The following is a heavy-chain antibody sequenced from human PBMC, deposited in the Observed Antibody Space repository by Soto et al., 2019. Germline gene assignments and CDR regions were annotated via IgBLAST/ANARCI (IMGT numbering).Heavy chain of an antibody. J-gene: IGHJ3*01. D-gene: IGHD2-15*01. Sequence: EVQLVESGGGLVKPGGSPRLSCAASGFTFSDYSMLWVRQAPGKGLEWLAFIGNSNNPRFYADSVRGRFTISSDNPTNSVYLPINSLREEDTAVYFWAREEGYCNGGPCYRAAFDFWGQGTIVTVSS. V-gene: IGHV3-21*02. CDR1: GFTFSDYS. CDR3: AREEGYCNGGPCYRAAFDF. CDR2: IGNSNNPR.